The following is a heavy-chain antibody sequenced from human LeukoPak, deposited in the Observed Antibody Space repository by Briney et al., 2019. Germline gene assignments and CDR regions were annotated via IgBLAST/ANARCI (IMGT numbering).Heavy chain of an antibody. CDR2: ISYDGSNK. Sequence: GGSLRPSCAASGFTFSSYGMHWVRQAPGKGLEWVAVISYDGSNKYYADSVKGRFTISRDNSKNTLYLQMNSLRAEDTAVYYCGRFTRSGDSVYWGQGTLVTVSS. CDR1: GFTFSSYG. CDR3: GRFTRSGDSVY. J-gene: IGHJ4*02. D-gene: IGHD7-27*01. V-gene: IGHV3-30*03.